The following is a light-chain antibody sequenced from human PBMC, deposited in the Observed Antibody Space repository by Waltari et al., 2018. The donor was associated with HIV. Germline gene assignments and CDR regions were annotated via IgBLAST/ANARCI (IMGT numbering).Light chain of an antibody. CDR3: SSFANRDGFYVL. CDR2: EVT. J-gene: IGLJ2*01. V-gene: IGLV2-8*01. CDR1: NSDIGTYDY. Sequence: QSALTQPPSASGSPGQSVTLSCTGTNSDIGTYDYVSWYQQHPGKAPKLVISEVTKRPSGVSDRFSVSKSSNTAFLTVSGLQAEDEADYYCSSFANRDGFYVLFGGGTRLTVL.